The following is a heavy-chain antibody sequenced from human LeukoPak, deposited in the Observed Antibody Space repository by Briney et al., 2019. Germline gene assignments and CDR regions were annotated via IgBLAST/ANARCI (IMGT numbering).Heavy chain of an antibody. CDR3: AKPDNGGKYCSSTSCHNLNWFDP. CDR2: ISGSGGTT. J-gene: IGHJ5*02. CDR1: GFTFGSYA. D-gene: IGHD2-2*02. V-gene: IGHV3-23*01. Sequence: GGSLRLSCAASGFTFGSYAMSWVRQAPGKGLEWVSGISGSGGTTYNTDSVKGRFTISRDNSKNTLYLQMNSLRAEDTAVYYCAKPDNGGKYCSSTSCHNLNWFDPWGQGTLVTVSS.